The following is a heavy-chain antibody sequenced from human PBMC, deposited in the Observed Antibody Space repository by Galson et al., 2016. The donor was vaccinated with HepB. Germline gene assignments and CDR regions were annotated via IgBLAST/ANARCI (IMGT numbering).Heavy chain of an antibody. D-gene: IGHD4-17*01. Sequence: SLRLSCAASGFTFRSLAMSWVRQAPRKGLEWVAAFSGGAGTTYYADSVRGRFTISRDNSKNTLFLQMNSLKDEDTAVYYCVKWAHGDLRQGGSYFDYWGQGALDTVSS. V-gene: IGHV3-23*01. J-gene: IGHJ4*02. CDR1: GFTFRSLA. CDR3: VKWAHGDLRQGGSYFDY. CDR2: FSGGAGTT.